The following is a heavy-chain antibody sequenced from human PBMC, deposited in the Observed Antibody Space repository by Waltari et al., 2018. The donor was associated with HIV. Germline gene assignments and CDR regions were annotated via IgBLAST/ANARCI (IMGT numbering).Heavy chain of an antibody. CDR1: GFTFSTYE. D-gene: IGHD6-13*01. J-gene: IGHJ4*02. CDR3: AGDGSSYCGRDY. V-gene: IGHV3-48*03. Sequence: VQVVESGGGLVKPGGSLRLSCAASGFTFSTYEMNWVRQAPGEGLEGGAYISSSGSTIYYADSVKGRFTISRDNAKNSLYLQMNSLRAEDTAVYFCAGDGSSYCGRDYWGRGTLVTVSA. CDR2: ISSSGSTI.